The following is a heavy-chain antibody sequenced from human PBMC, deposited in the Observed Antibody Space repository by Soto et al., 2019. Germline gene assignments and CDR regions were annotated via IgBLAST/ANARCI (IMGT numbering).Heavy chain of an antibody. D-gene: IGHD3-22*01. CDR1: GYTFTSYY. V-gene: IGHV1-46*01. J-gene: IGHJ4*02. CDR3: AREKRSSGRRYYFDY. CDR2: INPSGGST. Sequence: ASVKVSCKASGYTFTSYYMHWVRQAPGQGLEWMGIINPSGGSTSYAQKFQGRVTMTRDTSTSTVYMELSSLRSEDTAVYYFAREKRSSGRRYYFDYWGQGTLVTVSS.